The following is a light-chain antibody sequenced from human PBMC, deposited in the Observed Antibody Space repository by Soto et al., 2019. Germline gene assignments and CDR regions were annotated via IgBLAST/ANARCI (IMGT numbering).Light chain of an antibody. CDR3: LQYYISPWT. V-gene: IGKV3-20*01. CDR1: QRRSPNF. J-gene: IGKJ1*01. CDR2: ASS. Sequence: EIVLTQSPATLSLSRGESATLSCRASQRRSPNFLAWYQQKPGPPHRLLIYASSTRATGFPDRFRGSGSGTDFTLTIIRLEPADFAVYCCLQYYISPWTFGQGTKVE.